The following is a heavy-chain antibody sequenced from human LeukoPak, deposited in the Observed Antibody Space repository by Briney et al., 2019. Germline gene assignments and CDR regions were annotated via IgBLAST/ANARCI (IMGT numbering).Heavy chain of an antibody. V-gene: IGHV3-53*01. CDR2: IYSGGST. D-gene: IGHD7-27*01. Sequence: GGSLRLSCAASGFTVSSNYMGWVRQAPGKGLEWVSVIYSGGSTYYADSVKGRFTISRDNSKNTLYLQMNSLGAEDTAVYYCARGKLGISDAFDIWGQGTMVTVSS. J-gene: IGHJ3*02. CDR1: GFTVSSNY. CDR3: ARGKLGISDAFDI.